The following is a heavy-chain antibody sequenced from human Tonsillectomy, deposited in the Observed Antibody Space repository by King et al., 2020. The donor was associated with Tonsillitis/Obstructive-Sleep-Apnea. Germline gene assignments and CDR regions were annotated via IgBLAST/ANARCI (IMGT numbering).Heavy chain of an antibody. CDR3: ARERIVVVITHHYYYMDV. CDR2: IRNKANSYTT. Sequence: VQLVESGGGLVQPGGSLGLSCAASGFTFSEHNMDWVRQAPGKGLEWVGRIRNKANSYTTEYAASVKGRFTISRDDSKNSLYLQMNSLKTEDTAVYYCARERIVVVITHHYYYMDVWGKGTTVTVSS. D-gene: IGHD3-22*01. J-gene: IGHJ6*03. CDR1: GFTFSEHN. V-gene: IGHV3-72*01.